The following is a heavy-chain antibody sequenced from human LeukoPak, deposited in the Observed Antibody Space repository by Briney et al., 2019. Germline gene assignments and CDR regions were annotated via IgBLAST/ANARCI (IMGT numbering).Heavy chain of an antibody. CDR3: ARARLERTGYYFDS. V-gene: IGHV4-38-2*02. J-gene: IGHJ4*02. D-gene: IGHD2-8*02. CDR2: IYYSGST. Sequence: SETLSLTCTVSGHSLSSDYYWGWIRQPPGKGLEWLGSIYYSGSTYYNPSLKSRVTISVDTSKNQFSLKLSSVTAADTAVYYCARARLERTGYYFDSWGQGALVTVSS. CDR1: GHSLSSDYY.